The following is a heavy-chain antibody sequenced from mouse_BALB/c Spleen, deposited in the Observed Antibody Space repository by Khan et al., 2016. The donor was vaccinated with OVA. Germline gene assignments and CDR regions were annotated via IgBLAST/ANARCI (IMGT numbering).Heavy chain of an antibody. CDR1: GYIFTSYW. CDR3: ARGYFGNYEFAY. Sequence: VKLLESGAELVKPGASVKLSCKTSGYIFTSYWIQWVKQRPGQGLGWIGQIFPGTGTTYYNENFKGKATLPVDTSSNKAYMQFSSLISEDSADYFCARGYFGNYEFAYWGQGTLVTVSP. V-gene: IGHV1S132*01. J-gene: IGHJ3*01. D-gene: IGHD2-1*01. CDR2: IFPGTGTT.